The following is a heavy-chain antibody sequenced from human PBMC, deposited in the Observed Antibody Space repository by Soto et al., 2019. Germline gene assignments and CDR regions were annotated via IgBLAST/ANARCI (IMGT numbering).Heavy chain of an antibody. J-gene: IGHJ5*02. Sequence: PSETLSLTCAVSGYSISSGYYWGWIRQPPGKGLEWIGSIYHSGSTYYNPSLKSRVTISVDTSKNQFSLKLSSVTAADTAVYYCARGVTIFGVVIAPLWFDPWGQGTLVTVSS. CDR2: IYHSGST. CDR1: GYSISSGYY. D-gene: IGHD3-3*01. CDR3: ARGVTIFGVVIAPLWFDP. V-gene: IGHV4-38-2*01.